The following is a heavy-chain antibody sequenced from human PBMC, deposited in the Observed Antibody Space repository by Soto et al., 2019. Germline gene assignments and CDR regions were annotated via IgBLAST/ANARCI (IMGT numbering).Heavy chain of an antibody. CDR2: INHSGST. D-gene: IGHD1-7*01. CDR1: GGSFSGYY. Sequence: SETLSLTCAVYGGSFSGYYWSWIRQPPGKGLEWIGEINHSGSTNYNPSFMSRVTRSVDTSKNNFSKKLSSVNAADTAVYYCARGQSWNYDYYCYCMDVWGQGTTVTVSS. CDR3: ARGQSWNYDYYCYCMDV. J-gene: IGHJ6*02. V-gene: IGHV4-34*01.